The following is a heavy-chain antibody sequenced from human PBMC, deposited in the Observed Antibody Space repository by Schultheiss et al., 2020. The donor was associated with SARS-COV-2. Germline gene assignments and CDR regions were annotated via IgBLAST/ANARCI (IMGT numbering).Heavy chain of an antibody. CDR3: ARHSPLKDFDWLLPYFDY. J-gene: IGHJ4*02. Sequence: SETLSLTCTVSGGSISGYYWSWIRQTPGKGLEWIGSIYYSGSTYYNPSLKSRVTISVDTSKNQFSLKLSSVTAADTAVYYCARHSPLKDFDWLLPYFDYWGQGTLVTVSS. V-gene: IGHV4-59*04. CDR2: IYYSGST. CDR1: GGSISGYY. D-gene: IGHD3-9*01.